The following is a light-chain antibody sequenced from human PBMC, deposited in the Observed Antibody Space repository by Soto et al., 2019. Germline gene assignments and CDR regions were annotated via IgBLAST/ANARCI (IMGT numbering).Light chain of an antibody. CDR2: GAS. V-gene: IGKV3-20*01. CDR1: QTVSRIY. J-gene: IGKJ1*01. Sequence: EIVLTQSPGTLSLSPGERATLSCRASQTVSRIYLAWYQQKPGQAPRLLIYGASNRATGIPDRFSGSGSGTDFTLTISRLEPEDFAVYYCQQFGCSPVTFGQGTKVEIK. CDR3: QQFGCSPVT.